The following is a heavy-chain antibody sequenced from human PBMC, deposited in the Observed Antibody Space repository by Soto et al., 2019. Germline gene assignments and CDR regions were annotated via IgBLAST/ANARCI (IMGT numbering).Heavy chain of an antibody. J-gene: IGHJ4*02. CDR2: MQPSTGRT. D-gene: IGHD3-10*01. CDR1: GYSFTSLD. V-gene: IGHV1-8*01. Sequence: QVQLVQSGAEVREPGASVKVSCKASGYSFTSLDINWVRQTAGQGLEWMGWMQPSTGRTGYAQKFQGRVTMTGNTSINPPTMKRPPQPSVATAFISLPRGVSAGFAYGGQGTLATV. CDR3: PRGVSAGFAY.